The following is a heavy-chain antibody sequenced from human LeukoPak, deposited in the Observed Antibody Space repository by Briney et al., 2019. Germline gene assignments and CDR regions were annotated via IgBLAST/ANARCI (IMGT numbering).Heavy chain of an antibody. J-gene: IGHJ4*02. CDR1: GFTFSSSW. CDR3: ARPRVPDS. Sequence: PGGSLRLSCAASGFTFSSSWMSWVRQAPGKGLEWVANISPDRSETNYVDSVKGRFTISRDNAKNSLYLQMNSLRAEDTAVYYCARPRVPDSWGQGTLVIVSS. V-gene: IGHV3-7*01. CDR2: ISPDRSET.